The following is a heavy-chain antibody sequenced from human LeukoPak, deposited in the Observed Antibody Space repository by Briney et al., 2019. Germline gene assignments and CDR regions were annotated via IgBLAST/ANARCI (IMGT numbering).Heavy chain of an antibody. Sequence: SGTLSLTCAVSGGSISSSYWWSWVRQPPGKGLEWIGSIYHSGSTYYNPSLKSRVTISVDTSKNQFSLKLSSVTAADTAVYYCARGTSPYYFLRSNYYYYYMDVWGKGTTVTISS. V-gene: IGHV4-4*02. CDR3: ARGTSPYYFLRSNYYYYYMDV. J-gene: IGHJ6*03. D-gene: IGHD3/OR15-3a*01. CDR1: GGSISSSYW. CDR2: IYHSGST.